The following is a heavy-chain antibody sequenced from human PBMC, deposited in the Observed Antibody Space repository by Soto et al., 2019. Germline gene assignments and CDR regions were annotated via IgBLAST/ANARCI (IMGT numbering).Heavy chain of an antibody. D-gene: IGHD6-6*01. CDR1: VFTFSSYA. CDR3: AKGLVVYSSSRPGP. Sequence: SGGSLRLSCAASVFTFSSYAMSLVRQSPGKGLEWVSAISGSGGSTYYADSVKGRFTISRDNSKNTLYLQMNSLRAEDTAVYYCAKGLVVYSSSRPGPWGQGTLVTVSS. V-gene: IGHV3-23*01. CDR2: ISGSGGST. J-gene: IGHJ5*02.